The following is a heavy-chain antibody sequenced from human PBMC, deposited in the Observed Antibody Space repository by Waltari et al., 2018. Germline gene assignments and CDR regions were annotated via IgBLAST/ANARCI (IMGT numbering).Heavy chain of an antibody. V-gene: IGHV1-69*14. CDR2: IIPIFGTA. J-gene: IGHJ4*02. CDR1: GVPFSSYA. Sequence: QVQLVQSGAEVKKPGSSVKVSCKASGVPFSSYAIRWVRQAPGQGLEWRGGIIPIFGTANYEQKFQGRVTITADKSTSTAYMELSSLRSEDTAVYYCASGLDYLFDYWGQGTLVTVSS. D-gene: IGHD3-10*01. CDR3: ASGLDYLFDY.